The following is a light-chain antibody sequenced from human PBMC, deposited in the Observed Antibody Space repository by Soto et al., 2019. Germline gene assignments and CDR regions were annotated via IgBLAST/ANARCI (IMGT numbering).Light chain of an antibody. Sequence: QSVLTQPASVSGSPGQSITISCTGTSSDVGGYNYVSWYQRHPGKAPKLMIYEVSNRPSGVSDRFSGSKSGNTASLTISGLQAEDEADYYCSSYTSSSTRVFGTGTKVTVL. CDR1: SSDVGGYNY. CDR2: EVS. CDR3: SSYTSSSTRV. V-gene: IGLV2-14*01. J-gene: IGLJ1*01.